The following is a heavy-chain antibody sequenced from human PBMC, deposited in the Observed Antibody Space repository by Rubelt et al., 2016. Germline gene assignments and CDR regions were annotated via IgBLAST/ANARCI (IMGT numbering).Heavy chain of an antibody. CDR3: ARAEVVAATGWFDP. CDR1: VGSISSVGYY. CDR2: TYYSGST. D-gene: IGHD2-15*01. Sequence: GLVKPSQTLSLTCTFSVGSISSVGYYWSWIRQHPGKGLEWIGYTYYSGSTYYNPSLKSRVTISVDTSKNQFSLKLSSVTAADTAVYYCARAEVVAATGWFDPWGQGTLVTVSS. J-gene: IGHJ5*02. V-gene: IGHV4-31*03.